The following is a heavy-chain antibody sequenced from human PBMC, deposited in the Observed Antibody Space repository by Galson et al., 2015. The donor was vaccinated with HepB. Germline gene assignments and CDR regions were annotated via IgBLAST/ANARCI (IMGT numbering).Heavy chain of an antibody. CDR2: ISSSSSYI. CDR3: ARDPYCGGDCYQPYYFDY. D-gene: IGHD2-21*02. CDR1: GFTFSSYS. Sequence: SLRLSCAASGFTFSSYSMNWVRQAPGKGLEWVSSISSSSSYIYYADSVKGRFTISRDNAKNSLYLQMNSLRAEDTAVYYCARDPYCGGDCYQPYYFDYWGQGTLVTVSS. J-gene: IGHJ4*02. V-gene: IGHV3-21*01.